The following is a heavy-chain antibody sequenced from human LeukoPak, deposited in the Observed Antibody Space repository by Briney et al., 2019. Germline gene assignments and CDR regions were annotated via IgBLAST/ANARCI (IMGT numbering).Heavy chain of an antibody. Sequence: SETLSLTCTVSGGSISSDRYYWGWIRQSPGKGLEWIGSLYYSGTTYYSPSLKSRLTVSVDTSKNQFSLKLTSVTAADTAIYYCVRHSTGFYPDSGDSWFDPWGQGTLVIVSS. D-gene: IGHD1-26*01. J-gene: IGHJ5*02. V-gene: IGHV4-39*01. CDR1: GGSISSDRYY. CDR2: LYYSGTT. CDR3: VRHSTGFYPDSGDSWFDP.